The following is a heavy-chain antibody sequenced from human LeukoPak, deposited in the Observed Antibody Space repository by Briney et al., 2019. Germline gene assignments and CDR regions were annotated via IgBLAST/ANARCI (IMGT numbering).Heavy chain of an antibody. CDR1: GFTFSSYS. V-gene: IGHV3-9*03. CDR3: AKAMMGSRITMVRGGDDAFDI. CDR2: ISWNSGTI. Sequence: GGSLRLSCTASGFTFSSYSMNWVRQAPGKGLEWVSGISWNSGTIGYADSVKGRFTISRDNAKNSLYLQMNSLRAEDMALYYCAKAMMGSRITMVRGGDDAFDIWGQGTMVTVSS. D-gene: IGHD3-10*01. J-gene: IGHJ3*02.